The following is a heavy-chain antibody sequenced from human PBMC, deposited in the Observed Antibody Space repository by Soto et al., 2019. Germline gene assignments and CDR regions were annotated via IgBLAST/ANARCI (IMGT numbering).Heavy chain of an antibody. Sequence: GGSLRLSCAASGFTFSDHYMDWVRQAPGTGLEWVAGISYDGSNKYYADSVKGRFTISRDNAKNSLYLQMNSLRAEDTAVYYCARDPYYDSSGYLASNGMDVWGQGTTVTVSS. V-gene: IGHV3-30-3*01. D-gene: IGHD3-22*01. CDR1: GFTFSDHY. CDR3: ARDPYYDSSGYLASNGMDV. CDR2: ISYDGSNK. J-gene: IGHJ6*02.